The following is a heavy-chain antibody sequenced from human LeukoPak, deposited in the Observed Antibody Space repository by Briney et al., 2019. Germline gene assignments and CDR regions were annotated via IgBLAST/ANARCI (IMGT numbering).Heavy chain of an antibody. CDR3: AKDDAWGRHKH. V-gene: IGHV3-23*01. Sequence: WGSLRLSCAASGFTFSSHGMNWVRQGPGKGLECVSGISPSGGITYYTDSVKGRFTISRDNSKNTVSLQMNSLRGEDTAVYYCAKDDAWGRHKHWGQGTLVTVSS. CDR1: GFTFSSHG. J-gene: IGHJ1*01. D-gene: IGHD3-16*01. CDR2: ISPSGGIT.